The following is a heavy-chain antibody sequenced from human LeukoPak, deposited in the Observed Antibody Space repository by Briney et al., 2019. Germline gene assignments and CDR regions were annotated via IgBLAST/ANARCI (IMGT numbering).Heavy chain of an antibody. CDR2: IPFDGSHK. CDR3: ARVSSSWYGIDY. Sequence: GGSLRLSCVVSGFTLSDYGIHWVRQAPGRGLQWVAFIPFDGSHKYYADSVEGRFTISRDNAKNSLYLQMNSLRAEDTAVYYCARVSSSWYGIDYWGQGTLVTVSS. CDR1: GFTLSDYG. D-gene: IGHD6-13*01. V-gene: IGHV3-30*02. J-gene: IGHJ4*02.